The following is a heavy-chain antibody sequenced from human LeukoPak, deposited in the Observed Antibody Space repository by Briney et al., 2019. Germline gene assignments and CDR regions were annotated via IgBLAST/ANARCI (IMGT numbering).Heavy chain of an antibody. CDR3: ARASSTFDD. CDR1: GGSITSYY. Sequence: PSETLSLTCSVSGGSITSYYWSWIRQPPGKGLEWIGHVSDGGRTNYSPSLRIRVSISVDTSKNQFSLKLNSVTAADTAVHFCARASSTFDDWGQGTLVTVSS. CDR2: VSDGGRT. D-gene: IGHD6-13*01. J-gene: IGHJ4*02. V-gene: IGHV4-59*01.